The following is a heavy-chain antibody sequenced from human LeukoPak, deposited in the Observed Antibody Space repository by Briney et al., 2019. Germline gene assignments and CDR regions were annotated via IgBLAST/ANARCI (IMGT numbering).Heavy chain of an antibody. CDR1: GFTFSSYA. CDR2: ISGSGGST. D-gene: IGHD2-21*01. J-gene: IGHJ4*02. CDR3: AKDPIVVVSSDNDY. Sequence: GGSLRLSCAASGFTFSSYAMSWVRQAPGKGLEWVSAISGSGGSTYYADSVKGRFTISRDNSKNTLYLQMNSLRAEDTAVYYCAKDPIVVVSSDNDYWGQGTLVTVSS. V-gene: IGHV3-23*01.